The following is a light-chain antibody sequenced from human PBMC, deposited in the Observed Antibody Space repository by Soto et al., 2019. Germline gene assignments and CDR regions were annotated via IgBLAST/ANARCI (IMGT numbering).Light chain of an antibody. CDR2: GAS. CDR3: QQYHHWPPKVT. J-gene: IGKJ3*01. Sequence: IVLTQSPGILSLSPGERATLSCRASQSVSSSYLAWYQQKPGQAPRLLIYGASSRATGIPDRFSGSGSGTDFTLTISRLEPEDFAVYYCQQYHHWPPKVTFGPGTRVDI. CDR1: QSVSSSY. V-gene: IGKV3-20*01.